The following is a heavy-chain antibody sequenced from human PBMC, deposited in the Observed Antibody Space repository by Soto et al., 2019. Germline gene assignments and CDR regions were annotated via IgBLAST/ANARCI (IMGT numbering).Heavy chain of an antibody. J-gene: IGHJ5*02. D-gene: IGHD3-3*01. CDR2: VYYSGST. Sequence: ASETLSLTCSVSGASVNSENYYWSWIRQPPGKGLEWIGYVYYSGSTNYNPSLKSRATISLDTYKNQFSLKMTSMTSADTAFYYCARGALRFLQWFDPWGQGTLVTVSS. V-gene: IGHV4-61*01. CDR3: ARGALRFLQWFDP. CDR1: GASVNSENYY.